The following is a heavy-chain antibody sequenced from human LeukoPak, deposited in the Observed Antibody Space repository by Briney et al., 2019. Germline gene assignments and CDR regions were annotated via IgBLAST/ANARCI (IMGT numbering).Heavy chain of an antibody. CDR2: INPSGGST. J-gene: IGHJ3*02. CDR3: AMHYYDSSGYPLWEAFDI. D-gene: IGHD3-22*01. V-gene: IGHV1-46*01. Sequence: ASVKVSCKASGYTFTSYYMHWVRQAPGQGLEWMGIINPSGGSTSYAQKFQGRVTMTRDTSTSTVYMELSSLRSEDTAVYYCAMHYYDSSGYPLWEAFDIWGQGTMVTVSS. CDR1: GYTFTSYY.